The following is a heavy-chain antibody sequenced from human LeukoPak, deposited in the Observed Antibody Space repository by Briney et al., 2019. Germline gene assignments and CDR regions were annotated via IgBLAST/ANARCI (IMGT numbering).Heavy chain of an antibody. CDR1: GFTFNSYD. CDR3: ARGGYYDSSGYLDY. CDR2: IGTAGDT. V-gene: IGHV3-13*01. Sequence: GGSLRLSCAASGFTFNSYDMHWVRQATGKGLEWVSAIGTAGDTYYPGSVKGRFTISRENAKNSLYLQMNSLRAGDTAVYYCARGGYYDSSGYLDYWGQGTLVTVSS. J-gene: IGHJ4*02. D-gene: IGHD3-22*01.